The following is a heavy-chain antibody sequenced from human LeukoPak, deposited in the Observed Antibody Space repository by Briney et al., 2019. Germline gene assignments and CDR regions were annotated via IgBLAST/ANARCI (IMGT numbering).Heavy chain of an antibody. CDR2: IYTSGST. Sequence: SETLSLTCTVSGGSISSYDWSWIRQPAGKGLEWIGRIYTSGSTNYNPSLKSRVTMSVDTSKNQFSLKLSSVTAADTAVYYCAREPYDFWSGYYWVFDYWGQGTLVTVSS. D-gene: IGHD3-3*01. CDR3: AREPYDFWSGYYWVFDY. CDR1: GGSISSYD. J-gene: IGHJ4*02. V-gene: IGHV4-4*07.